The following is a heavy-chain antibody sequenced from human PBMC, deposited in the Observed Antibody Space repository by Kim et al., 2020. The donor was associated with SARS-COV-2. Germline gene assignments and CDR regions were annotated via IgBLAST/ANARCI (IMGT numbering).Heavy chain of an antibody. Sequence: GGSLRLSCAAPGFTFSGSAMHWVRQASGKGLEWVGRIRSKANSYATAYVASVKGRFTISRDDSKNTAYLQMNSLKTEDTAGSGYYHLFCDYCVHGSLVTV. D-gene: IGHD3-22*01. CDR1: GFTFSGSA. CDR2: IRSKANSYAT. J-gene: IGHJ4*01. CDR3: YHLFCDY. V-gene: IGHV3-73*01.